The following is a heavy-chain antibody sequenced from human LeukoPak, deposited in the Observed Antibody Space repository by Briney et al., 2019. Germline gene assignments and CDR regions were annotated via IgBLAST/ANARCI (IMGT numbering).Heavy chain of an antibody. CDR2: AYYSGGT. Sequence: SETLSLTCTVSGGSISSSSHYWGWIRQPPGRGLEWIGIAYYSGGTYYTPSLKSRVTISIDTSKNQFSLKLTSMTAADTAVYYCARDPKYYDILTAYSYYFDYWGQGTLVTVSS. D-gene: IGHD3-9*01. J-gene: IGHJ4*02. CDR1: GGSISSSSHY. CDR3: ARDPKYYDILTAYSYYFDY. V-gene: IGHV4-39*07.